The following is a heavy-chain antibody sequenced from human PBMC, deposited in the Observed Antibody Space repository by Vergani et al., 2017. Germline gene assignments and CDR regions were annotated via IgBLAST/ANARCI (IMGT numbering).Heavy chain of an antibody. CDR3: AREVGYSSLAFDY. CDR1: GFTVSSNY. V-gene: IGHV3-53*01. CDR2: IYSGGST. D-gene: IGHD6-13*01. J-gene: IGHJ4*02. Sequence: EVQLVESGGGLIQPGGSLRLSCAASGFTVSSNYMSWVRQAPGKGLEWVSVIYSGGSTYYADSVKGRFTISRDNSKNTLYLQMNSLRAEDTALYYCAREVGYSSLAFDYWGQGTLVTVSS.